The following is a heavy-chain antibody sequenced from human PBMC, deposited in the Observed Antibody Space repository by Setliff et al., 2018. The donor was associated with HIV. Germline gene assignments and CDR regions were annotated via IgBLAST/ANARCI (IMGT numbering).Heavy chain of an antibody. J-gene: IGHJ1*01. D-gene: IGHD2-21*01. CDR1: RGSISAYY. Sequence: SETLSLTCTVSRGSISAYYWSWIRQPPGGTLEWIGYIYYAGATNYNPSLKSRVTISIDTSKNQFSLKLKSLTAADTALYYCAGSPVVRGIEYFRQWGQGTLVTVSS. V-gene: IGHV4-59*08. CDR3: AGSPVVRGIEYFRQ. CDR2: IYYAGAT.